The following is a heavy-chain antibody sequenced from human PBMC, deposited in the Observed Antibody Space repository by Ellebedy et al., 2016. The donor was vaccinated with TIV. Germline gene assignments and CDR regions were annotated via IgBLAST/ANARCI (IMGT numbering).Heavy chain of an antibody. J-gene: IGHJ4*02. V-gene: IGHV3-30*18. CDR1: AFTFSSYG. Sequence: GGSLRLSCAASAFTFSSYGMHWVRQAPGKGLEWVAVISYDGNNNYYADSVKGRFTISRDNSKNTLYLQMNSLRAEDTAVYFCVKDGPHGYGYPYYFDYWGQGTLVTVSS. D-gene: IGHD5-18*01. CDR2: ISYDGNNN. CDR3: VKDGPHGYGYPYYFDY.